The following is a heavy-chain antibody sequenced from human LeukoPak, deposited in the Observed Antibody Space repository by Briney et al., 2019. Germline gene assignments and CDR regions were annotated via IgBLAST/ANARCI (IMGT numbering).Heavy chain of an antibody. V-gene: IGHV4-59*08. CDR3: ARHVSSGGTYAHFDY. D-gene: IGHD1-26*01. CDR1: GSMYNYY. J-gene: IGHJ4*02. CDR2: IHYSGST. Sequence: PSETLSLTCTVGGSMYNYYWSWIRQPPGKGLAWIGYIHYSGSTNYNPSLKSRVTMSLDTSKNQVSLKVNSVTAADTAVYYCARHVSSGGTYAHFDYWGQGTLVTVSS.